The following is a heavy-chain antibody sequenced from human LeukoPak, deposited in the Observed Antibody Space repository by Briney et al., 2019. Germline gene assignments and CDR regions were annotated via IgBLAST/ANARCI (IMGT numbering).Heavy chain of an antibody. D-gene: IGHD6-6*01. Sequence: GASVKVSCKASGYTFTSYGISWVRQAPGQGLEWMGWISAYNGNTNYAQKLQGRVTMTTDTSTSTAYMELRSLRSDDTAVYYCARDDEMQLVPGYYFDYWAREPWSPSPQ. CDR2: ISAYNGNT. J-gene: IGHJ4*02. V-gene: IGHV1-18*01. CDR1: GYTFTSYG. CDR3: ARDDEMQLVPGYYFDY.